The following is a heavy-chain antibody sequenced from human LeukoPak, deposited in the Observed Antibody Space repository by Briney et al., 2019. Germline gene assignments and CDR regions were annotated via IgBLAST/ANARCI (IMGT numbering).Heavy chain of an antibody. CDR2: ISSSSSYI. D-gene: IGHD5-18*01. J-gene: IGHJ4*02. Sequence: GGSLRLSCVASGFTFSDYYMSWIRQAPGKGLEWVSSISSSSSYIYYADSVKGRFTISRDNAKNSLYLQMNSLRAEDTAVYYCASSRIQLWGFDYWGQGTLVTVSS. CDR1: GFTFSDYY. V-gene: IGHV3-11*06. CDR3: ASSRIQLWGFDY.